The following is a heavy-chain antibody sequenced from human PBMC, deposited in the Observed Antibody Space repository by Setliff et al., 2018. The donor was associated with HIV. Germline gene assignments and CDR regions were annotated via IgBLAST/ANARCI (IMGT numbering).Heavy chain of an antibody. CDR1: GGSISSTKW. D-gene: IGHD3-10*01. CDR3: ARKSTLRYYYGSGSLDAFDI. Sequence: PSETLSLTCEVSGGSISSTKWWNWVRQPPGKGLEWSGEIYQSGTTNYNPSLKSRVTMSVDTSNNQFSLELSSVTAADTAVYYCARKSTLRYYYGSGSLDAFDIWGQGTKVTVSS. J-gene: IGHJ3*02. CDR2: IYQSGTT. V-gene: IGHV4-4*02.